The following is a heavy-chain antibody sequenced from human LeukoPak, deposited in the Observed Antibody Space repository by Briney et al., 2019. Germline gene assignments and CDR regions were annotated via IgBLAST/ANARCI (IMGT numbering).Heavy chain of an antibody. CDR3: ARGVHSDFWSGYYSPWFDP. J-gene: IGHJ5*02. Sequence: PGRSLRLSCAASGFTFSSYGMHWVRQAPGKGLEWVALIWYDGTNKYYADSVRGRFTVSRDNSKNTLYLQMNSLRVDDTGLYSCARGVHSDFWSGYYSPWFDPWGRGTQVTVSS. V-gene: IGHV3-33*01. CDR2: IWYDGTNK. D-gene: IGHD3-3*01. CDR1: GFTFSSYG.